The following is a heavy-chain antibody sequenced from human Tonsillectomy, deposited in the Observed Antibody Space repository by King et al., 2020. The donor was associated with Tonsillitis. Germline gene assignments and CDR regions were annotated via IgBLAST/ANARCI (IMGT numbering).Heavy chain of an antibody. V-gene: IGHV4-39*01. Sequence: QLQESGPGVVKPSETLSLTCTVSGGSISSGDHFWAWIRQPPGNGLEWIGYLYSCGTIFSNPSLKSRITISGGTSANRFSLKLSSVTAADTAVYFCARYFSGSFDYWGQGALVTVSS. CDR2: LYSCGTI. J-gene: IGHJ4*02. CDR1: GGSISSGDHF. CDR3: ARYFSGSFDY. D-gene: IGHD1-26*01.